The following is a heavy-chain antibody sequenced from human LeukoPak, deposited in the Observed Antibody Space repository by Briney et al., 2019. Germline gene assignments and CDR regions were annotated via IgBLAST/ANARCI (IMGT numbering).Heavy chain of an antibody. CDR1: GFTFSSYS. J-gene: IGHJ6*03. CDR3: ARVTTTVLYYYYYYMDV. CDR2: ISSSSSTI. Sequence: GGSLRLSCAASGFTFSSYSMNWVRQAPGKGLEWVSYISSSSSTIYYADSVKGRFTISRDNAKNSLYLQMNSLRAEDTAVYYCARVTTTVLYYYYYYMDVWGKGTTVTVSS. D-gene: IGHD4-17*01. V-gene: IGHV3-48*01.